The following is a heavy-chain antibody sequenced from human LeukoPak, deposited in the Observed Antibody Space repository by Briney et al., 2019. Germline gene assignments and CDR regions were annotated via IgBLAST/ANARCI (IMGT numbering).Heavy chain of an antibody. V-gene: IGHV3-21*01. CDR3: ARDPYSGNYGDYYYYYMDV. D-gene: IGHD1-26*01. Sequence: MSGGSLRLSCEASGFTFNTYNMNWVRQAPGKGLEWVSSITSSSSYIYYADPVKGRFTISRDNAKSSLYLQMNSLRDEDTAVYYCARDPYSGNYGDYYYYYMDVWGKGTTVTISS. CDR1: GFTFNTYN. CDR2: ITSSSSYI. J-gene: IGHJ6*03.